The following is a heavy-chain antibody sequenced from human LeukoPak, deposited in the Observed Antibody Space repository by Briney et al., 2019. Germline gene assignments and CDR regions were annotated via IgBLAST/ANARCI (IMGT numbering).Heavy chain of an antibody. J-gene: IGHJ4*02. V-gene: IGHV1-3*01. Sequence: ASMKVSCKASGYTFTSYAMHWVRQAPGQRLEWMGWINAGNGNTKYSQKFQGRVTITRDTSASTAYMELSSLRSEDTAVYYCARDGLLWFGELLSFDYWGQGTLVTVSS. CDR1: GYTFTSYA. D-gene: IGHD3-10*01. CDR2: INAGNGNT. CDR3: ARDGLLWFGELLSFDY.